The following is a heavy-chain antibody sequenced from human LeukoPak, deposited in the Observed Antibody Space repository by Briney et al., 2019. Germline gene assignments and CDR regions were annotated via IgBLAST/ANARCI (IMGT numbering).Heavy chain of an antibody. Sequence: VASVKVSCKLSGYSGIELDMHWVRQAPGKGLEWMGGFDREDGGTIYARKFQGRVTMTEDTSTDTAYMQLSSLTSEDTAVYYCATHTISGVVTYAFQMWGRGTLVTVSS. V-gene: IGHV1-24*01. CDR2: FDREDGGT. J-gene: IGHJ3*02. CDR3: ATHTISGVVTYAFQM. CDR1: GYSGIELD. D-gene: IGHD3-3*01.